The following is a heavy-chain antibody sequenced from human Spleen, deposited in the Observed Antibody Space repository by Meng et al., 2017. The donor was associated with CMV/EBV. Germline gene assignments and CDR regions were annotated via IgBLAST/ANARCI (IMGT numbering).Heavy chain of an antibody. CDR2: ISWNSGSI. J-gene: IGHJ4*02. D-gene: IGHD2-2*01. CDR3: ARDPWDIVAIPAAPDN. Sequence: SLKISCVASGFTFDDYAMHWVPQAPGKGLEWVSGISWNSGSIAYGDSVKGRITISRDNAKNSLYLQMNSLRAEDTAVYYCARDPWDIVAIPAAPDNWGQGTLVTVSS. CDR1: GFTFDDYA. V-gene: IGHV3-9*01.